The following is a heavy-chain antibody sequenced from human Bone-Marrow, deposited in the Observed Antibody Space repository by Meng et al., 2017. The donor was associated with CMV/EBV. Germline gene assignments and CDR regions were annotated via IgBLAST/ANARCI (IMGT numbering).Heavy chain of an antibody. CDR2: INPNSGGT. Sequence: VQVVQSGAEVKKPGASVKVSFKASGYTFTSYGISWVRQAPGQGLEWMGWINPNSGGTNYAQKFQGRVTMTRDTSISTAYMELSRLRSDDTAVYYCARGVIAARLRTVFDPWGQGTLVTVSS. V-gene: IGHV1-2*02. CDR1: GYTFTSYG. J-gene: IGHJ5*02. CDR3: ARGVIAARLRTVFDP. D-gene: IGHD6-6*01.